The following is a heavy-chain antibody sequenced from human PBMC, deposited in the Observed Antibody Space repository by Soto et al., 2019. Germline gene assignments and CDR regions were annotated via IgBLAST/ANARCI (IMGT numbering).Heavy chain of an antibody. CDR2: ISGSGGSP. Sequence: PGGSLRLSCAASGFTFSNYAMNWVRQAPGKGLEWVSTISGSGGSPYCADSVKGRFTISRDNSKNTLYLQMNSLRAGDSAIYYCAKEGTSGLYYFDYWGQGTLVTVSS. V-gene: IGHV3-23*01. J-gene: IGHJ4*02. CDR3: AKEGTSGLYYFDY. CDR1: GFTFSNYA. D-gene: IGHD6-19*01.